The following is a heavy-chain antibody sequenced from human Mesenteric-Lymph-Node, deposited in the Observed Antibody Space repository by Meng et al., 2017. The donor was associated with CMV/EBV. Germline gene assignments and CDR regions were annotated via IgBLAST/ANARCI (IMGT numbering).Heavy chain of an antibody. CDR1: GFTFSNFW. V-gene: IGHV3-74*03. CDR3: VRSTAYWYFDL. D-gene: IGHD2-8*02. CDR2: INVDGTTT. Sequence: SCEASGFTFSNFWIHWVRQGPGMGLVWVSRINVDGTTTQYADFVKGRFTISRDNAKNTLYLQMNNLTADDTAVYYCVRSTAYWYFDLWGRGTLVTVSS. J-gene: IGHJ2*01.